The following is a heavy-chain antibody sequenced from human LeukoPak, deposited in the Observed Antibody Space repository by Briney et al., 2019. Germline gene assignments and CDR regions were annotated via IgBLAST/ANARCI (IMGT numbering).Heavy chain of an antibody. CDR2: IGISSGNT. CDR3: ARDHGYYDILTGCDY. V-gene: IGHV3-11*06. D-gene: IGHD3-9*01. J-gene: IGHJ4*02. CDR1: GFPFSEYS. Sequence: PGGSLRLSCAASGFPFSEYSMNWVRQAPGKGLEWISYIGISSGNTKYADSVKGRFTISRDNAKNSLYLQMNSLRAEDTAVYYCARDHGYYDILTGCDYWGQGTLVTVSS.